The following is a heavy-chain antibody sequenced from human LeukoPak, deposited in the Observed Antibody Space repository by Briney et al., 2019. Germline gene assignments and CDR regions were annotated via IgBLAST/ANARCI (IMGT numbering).Heavy chain of an antibody. CDR2: TYYSGST. Sequence: SETLSLTCTVSGGSISSYYWSWIRQPPGKGLEWIGYTYYSGSTNYNPSLKSRVTMSVDTSKNQFSLKLSSVTAADTAVYYCARGFSGSGSSLETFDYWGQGTLVTVSS. J-gene: IGHJ4*02. CDR3: ARGFSGSGSSLETFDY. D-gene: IGHD1-26*01. CDR1: GGSISSYY. V-gene: IGHV4-59*12.